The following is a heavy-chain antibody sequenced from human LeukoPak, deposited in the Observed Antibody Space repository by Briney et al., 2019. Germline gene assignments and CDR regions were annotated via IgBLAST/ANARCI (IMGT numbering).Heavy chain of an antibody. CDR1: GASISSNNYY. J-gene: IGHJ4*02. CDR2: IYSSGNA. D-gene: IGHD1-26*01. Sequence: PSETLSLTCTVSGASISSNNYYWGWVRQPPGKGLEWIGNIYSSGNAYYNASLKSRVTIYIDTSKNQFSLNLSSVTAADTAVYYCAKSGGSGLIDYWGQGTLVTVSS. CDR3: AKSGGSGLIDY. V-gene: IGHV4-39*01.